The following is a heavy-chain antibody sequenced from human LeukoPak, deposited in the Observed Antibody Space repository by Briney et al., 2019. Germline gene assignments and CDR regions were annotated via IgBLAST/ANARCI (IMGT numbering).Heavy chain of an antibody. V-gene: IGHV1-69*13. CDR1: GGTFSSYA. D-gene: IGHD7-27*01. CDR2: IIPIFGTA. Sequence: ASVKVSCKASGGTFSSYAISWVRQAPGQGLEWMGGIIPIFGTANYAQKFQGRVTITADESTSTAYMELSSLKASDTAMYYCATGALNKDAFDIWGQGTMVTVSS. J-gene: IGHJ3*02. CDR3: ATGALNKDAFDI.